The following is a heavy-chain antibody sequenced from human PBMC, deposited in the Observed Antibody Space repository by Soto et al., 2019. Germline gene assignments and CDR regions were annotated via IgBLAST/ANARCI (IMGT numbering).Heavy chain of an antibody. CDR3: AKGGVGSTSNAFDI. Sequence: VQLVESGGGLVKPGGSLRLSCAASGFTFRSYGMHWVRQAPAKGLEWVAVISYDGSNKYYADSVKGRFTISRDNSKNTLYLQMNSLRAEDTAVYYCAKGGVGSTSNAFDIWGQGTMVTVSS. CDR1: GFTFRSYG. CDR2: ISYDGSNK. V-gene: IGHV3-30*18. J-gene: IGHJ3*02. D-gene: IGHD1-26*01.